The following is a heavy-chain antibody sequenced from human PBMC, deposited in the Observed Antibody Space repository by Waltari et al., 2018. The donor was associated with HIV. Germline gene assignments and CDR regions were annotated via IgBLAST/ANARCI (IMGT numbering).Heavy chain of an antibody. J-gene: IGHJ2*01. V-gene: IGHV1-69*01. CDR1: GGTANNYD. Sequence: QVQLVQSGAELKKPGSSVKVSCKASGGTANNYDITWVRQAPGQGLEWMGGIIPVFGTTNYAQKFQGRLTIIADESTSTGYMELSSLRSEDTAVYYCARMATVVDWYFDLWGRGTLVTVSS. CDR3: ARMATVVDWYFDL. D-gene: IGHD2-15*01. CDR2: IIPVFGTT.